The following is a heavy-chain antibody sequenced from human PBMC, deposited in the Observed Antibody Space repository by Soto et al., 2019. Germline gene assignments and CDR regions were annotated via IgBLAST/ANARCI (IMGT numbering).Heavy chain of an antibody. V-gene: IGHV4-31*03. CDR1: GGSISSGGYY. J-gene: IGHJ5*02. CDR2: IYYSGST. CDR3: ARGHEDIVVVRVHPLLGNWLDP. Sequence: SETLSLTCTVSGGSISSGGYYWSWIRQHPGKGLEWIGYIYYSGSTYYNPSLKSRVTISVDTSKNQFSLKLSSVTAADTAVYYCARGHEDIVVVRVHPLLGNWLDPWGQGTLVTVSS. D-gene: IGHD2-2*01.